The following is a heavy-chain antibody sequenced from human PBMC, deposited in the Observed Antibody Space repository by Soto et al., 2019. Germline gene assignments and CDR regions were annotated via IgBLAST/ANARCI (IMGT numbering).Heavy chain of an antibody. V-gene: IGHV4-31*03. CDR3: ARTIKKTLYGDYSGWWFDP. Sequence: SETLSLTCTVSGGSISSGGYYWSWIRQHPGKGLEWIGYIHYSGSTYYNPSLKSRVTISVDTSKNQFSLKLSSVTAADTAVYYCARTIKKTLYGDYSGWWFDPWGQGTLVTVSS. CDR2: IHYSGST. J-gene: IGHJ5*02. CDR1: GGSISSGGYY. D-gene: IGHD4-17*01.